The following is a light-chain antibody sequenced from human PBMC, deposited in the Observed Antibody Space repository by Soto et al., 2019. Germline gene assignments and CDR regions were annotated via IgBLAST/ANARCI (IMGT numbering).Light chain of an antibody. CDR2: AAS. Sequence: AIRMTQSPSSLSASTGDRVTITCRASQGISSYLAWYQQKPGKAPKLLIYAASTLQSGVPSRFSGSGSGTYFTLTISCLQSEDVATYYCQQYYSYPSFGGGTKVEIK. CDR1: QGISSY. CDR3: QQYYSYPS. J-gene: IGKJ4*01. V-gene: IGKV1-8*01.